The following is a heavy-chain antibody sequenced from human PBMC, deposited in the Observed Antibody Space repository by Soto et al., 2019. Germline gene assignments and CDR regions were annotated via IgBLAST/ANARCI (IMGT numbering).Heavy chain of an antibody. Sequence: SETLSLTCAVYGGSFSGYYWSGIRQPPGKGLEWIGEINHSRSTNYNPSLKSRVTISVDTSKNQFSLKLSSVTAADTAVYYCARGIIAAAGTLYYMDVWGKGTTVTVSS. V-gene: IGHV4-34*01. CDR2: INHSRST. CDR3: ARGIIAAAGTLYYMDV. D-gene: IGHD6-13*01. J-gene: IGHJ6*03. CDR1: GGSFSGYY.